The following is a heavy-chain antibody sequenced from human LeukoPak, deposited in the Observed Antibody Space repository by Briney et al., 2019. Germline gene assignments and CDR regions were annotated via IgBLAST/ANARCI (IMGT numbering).Heavy chain of an antibody. Sequence: SETLSLTCAVYGGSFSGYYWSWIRQPPGKGLEWLGEINHSGSTNYNPSLKSRVTISVDTSKNQFSLKLSSVTAADTAVYYCARGHRSSSWYVPQFDYWGQGTLVTVSS. D-gene: IGHD6-13*01. CDR3: ARGHRSSSWYVPQFDY. V-gene: IGHV4-34*01. CDR2: INHSGST. CDR1: GGSFSGYY. J-gene: IGHJ4*02.